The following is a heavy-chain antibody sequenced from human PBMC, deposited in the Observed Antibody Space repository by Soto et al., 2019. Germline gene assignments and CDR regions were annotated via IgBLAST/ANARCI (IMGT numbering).Heavy chain of an antibody. Sequence: QVQLVESGGGVVQPGTSLRLSCAASGFTFKTHAMHWVRQAPGKGLEWMAVIAYDGNEKFYADSVKGRFTISRDNSKNAPYLKINTLRNEDTAVYYCGKDVGDYVPYYYGVDVWGQGTTVTVSS. J-gene: IGHJ6*02. CDR2: IAYDGNEK. D-gene: IGHD1-26*01. CDR1: GFTFKTHA. V-gene: IGHV3-30*18. CDR3: GKDVGDYVPYYYGVDV.